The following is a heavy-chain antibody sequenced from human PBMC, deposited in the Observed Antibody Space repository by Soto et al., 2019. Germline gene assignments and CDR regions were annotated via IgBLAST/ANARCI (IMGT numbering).Heavy chain of an antibody. Sequence: QVQLVQSGAEVKKPGSSVKVSCKASGGTFSSYAISWVRQAPGQGLEWMGGIIPIFGTANYAQKFQGRVTITADKSTSTAYMELISLISEETAGYDCARGAQLWLSEGDFDYWGQGTLVTVSS. CDR3: ARGAQLWLSEGDFDY. D-gene: IGHD5-18*01. CDR2: IIPIFGTA. V-gene: IGHV1-69*06. CDR1: GGTFSSYA. J-gene: IGHJ4*02.